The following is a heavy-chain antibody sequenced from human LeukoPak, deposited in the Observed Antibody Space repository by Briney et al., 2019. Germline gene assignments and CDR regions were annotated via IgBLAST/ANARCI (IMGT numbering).Heavy chain of an antibody. J-gene: IGHJ5*02. Sequence: ESGGSLRLSCAASGFTFSSYAMSWVRQPPGKGLEWIGYFYYIGSTNYDPSIKSRVTISIDTSKNQFSLKLKSVTAEDTAVDYCARLVTTVNKRNNWFDRWGQGAMVTVSS. CDR2: FYYIGST. CDR1: GFTFSSYA. V-gene: IGHV4-59*01. D-gene: IGHD4-17*01. CDR3: ARLVTTVNKRNNWFDR.